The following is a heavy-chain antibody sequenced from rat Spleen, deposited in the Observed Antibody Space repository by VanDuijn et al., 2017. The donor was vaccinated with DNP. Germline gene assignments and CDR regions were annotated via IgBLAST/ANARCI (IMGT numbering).Heavy chain of an antibody. J-gene: IGHJ4*01. Sequence: QVQLKESGPGLVQPSQTLSLTCTVSGFSLTNYHVDWVRQPPGKGLEWLGGIQSGGRTGYNSALKSRLSISRDTSKSQVFLKMNSLQTDDTAMYFCARYYGYNYYAMDAWGQGTSVTVSS. V-gene: IGHV2-27*01. D-gene: IGHD1-9*01. CDR3: ARYYGYNYYAMDA. CDR2: IQSGGRT. CDR1: GFSLTNYH.